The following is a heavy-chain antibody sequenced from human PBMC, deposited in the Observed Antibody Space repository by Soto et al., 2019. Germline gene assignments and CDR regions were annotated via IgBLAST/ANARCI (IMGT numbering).Heavy chain of an antibody. CDR3: ARGTYDIFRSWFDP. CDR1: GFTFSSYE. V-gene: IGHV3-48*03. D-gene: IGHD3-9*01. J-gene: IGHJ5*02. Sequence: PGGSLRLSCAASGFTFSSYEMNWVRQAPGKGLEWVSYISSSGSTIYYADPVKGRFTISRDNAKNSLYLQMNSLRAEDTAVYYCARGTYDIFRSWFDPWGQGTLVTVSS. CDR2: ISSSGSTI.